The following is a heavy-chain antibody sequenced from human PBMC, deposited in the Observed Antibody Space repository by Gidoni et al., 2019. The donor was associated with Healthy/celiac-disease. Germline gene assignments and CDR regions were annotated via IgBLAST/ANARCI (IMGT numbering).Heavy chain of an antibody. CDR2: ISGSGGRT. CDR1: GFTFSSYA. CDR3: AQGLGDYGEFFDY. Sequence: EVQLLESGGGLVQPGGSLRLSCAASGFTFSSYAMSWVRQAPGKGLEWVSTISGSGGRTYYADSVKGRFTISRDNSKNTLYLQMNSLRAEDTAVYYCAQGLGDYGEFFDYWGQGTLVTVSS. J-gene: IGHJ4*02. V-gene: IGHV3-23*01. D-gene: IGHD4-17*01.